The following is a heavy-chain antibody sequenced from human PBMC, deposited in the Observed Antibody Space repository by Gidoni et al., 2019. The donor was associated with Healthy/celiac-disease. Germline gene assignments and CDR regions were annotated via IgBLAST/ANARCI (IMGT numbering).Heavy chain of an antibody. V-gene: IGHV3-33*01. Sequence: QVQLVESGGGVVQPGRSLRLYCAASGFTFSSYGRHWVRQAPGKGLEWVAVIWYDGINKYYADSVKDRFTISRDNSKNTLYLQINSLSAEDTAVYYCAREGGSFGVGIPGMDVWGKGTTVTVSS. CDR2: IWYDGINK. D-gene: IGHD3-3*01. CDR1: GFTFSSYG. J-gene: IGHJ6*04. CDR3: AREGGSFGVGIPGMDV.